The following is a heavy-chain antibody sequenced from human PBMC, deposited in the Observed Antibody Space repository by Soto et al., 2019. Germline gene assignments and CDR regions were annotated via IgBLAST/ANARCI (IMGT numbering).Heavy chain of an antibody. CDR3: ARWEVTTGYYYGMDV. Sequence: EMQLVESGGGLVQPGGSLRLSCAASGFTFSSYWMHWVRQAPGKGLVWVSRINSDGSSTSYADSVKGRFTISRDNAKNKKYLEMKSLRAEDTAVYYCARWEVTTGYYYGMDVLGQGTTVTVSS. J-gene: IGHJ6*02. V-gene: IGHV3-74*01. CDR1: GFTFSSYW. CDR2: INSDGSST. D-gene: IGHD4-17*01.